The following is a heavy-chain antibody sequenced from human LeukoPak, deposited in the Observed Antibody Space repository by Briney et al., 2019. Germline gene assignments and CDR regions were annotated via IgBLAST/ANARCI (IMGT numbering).Heavy chain of an antibody. CDR1: GFTVSTNF. D-gene: IGHD4-11*01. CDR3: ARTRVDTTTFYYFDY. J-gene: IGHJ4*02. CDR2: IYSGGST. Sequence: GGSLRLSCVVSGFTVSTNFMSWVRQAPGARLEWVSVIYSGGSTYYADSVKGRFTISRDNSKNTLYLQMNSLRAEDTAVYYCARTRVDTTTFYYFDYWGQGTLVTVSS. V-gene: IGHV3-53*01.